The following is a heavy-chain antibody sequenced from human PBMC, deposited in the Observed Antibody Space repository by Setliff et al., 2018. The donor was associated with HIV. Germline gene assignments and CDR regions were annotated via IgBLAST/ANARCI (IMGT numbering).Heavy chain of an antibody. J-gene: IGHJ6*03. D-gene: IGHD3-16*01. CDR2: ITWNSGSI. Sequence: PGGSLRLSCAASGFTFDDYAMHWVRQAPGKGLEWVSGITWNSGSIAYADSVKGRFTISRDNAKNSLYLQMNSLRAEDTAVYYCARGGYYYYYYYMDVWGKGTTVTVSS. V-gene: IGHV3-9*01. CDR3: ARGGYYYYYYYMDV. CDR1: GFTFDDYA.